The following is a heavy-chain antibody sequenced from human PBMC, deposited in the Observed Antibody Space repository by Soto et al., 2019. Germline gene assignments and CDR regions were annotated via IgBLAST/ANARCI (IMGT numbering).Heavy chain of an antibody. J-gene: IGHJ5*01. D-gene: IGHD1-26*01. V-gene: IGHV4-30-4*01. CDR1: GASIRSERYY. Sequence: SSETLSLTCSVSGASIRSERYYWSWLGQSTGMGLEGIGYIYCTASTHYTPAVKSSVTILLDNTQDQFSLTSTTVTATAAAHYSSATVLQDSGANWVDSWGQGTQVTVSS. CDR3: ATVLQDSGANWVDS. CDR2: IYCTAST.